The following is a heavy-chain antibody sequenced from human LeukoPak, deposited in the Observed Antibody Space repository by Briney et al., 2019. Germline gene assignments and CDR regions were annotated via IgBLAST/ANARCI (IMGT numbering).Heavy chain of an antibody. J-gene: IGHJ5*02. V-gene: IGHV4-31*03. CDR3: SRSEGVYYGSGSSGTYYPHWFDP. Sequence: SQTLSLTCTVSGGSISSGGYYWSWIRQHPGKGLEWIGYIYYSGSTYYNPSLKSRVTISVDTSKNQFSLKMTSVTAADTAVYYCSRSEGVYYGSGSSGTYYPHWFDPWGQGTLVIVSS. CDR1: GGSISSGGYY. CDR2: IYYSGST. D-gene: IGHD3-10*01.